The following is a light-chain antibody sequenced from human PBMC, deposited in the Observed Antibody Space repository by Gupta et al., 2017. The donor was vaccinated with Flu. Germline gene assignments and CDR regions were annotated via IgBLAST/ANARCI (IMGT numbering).Light chain of an antibody. CDR3: QSFDSSRNIWV. CDR2: TNT. Sequence: QPVLTQPPSVSGAPGQTVTISCTGDDSNLGSSHDVHWYQQGPGPAPNLLIYTNTNRPSGVPDRFSASKSGTSASLAIAGLQPEDEADYHCQSFDSSRNIWVFGGGTKLTVL. CDR1: DSNLGSSHD. V-gene: IGLV1-40*01. J-gene: IGLJ3*02.